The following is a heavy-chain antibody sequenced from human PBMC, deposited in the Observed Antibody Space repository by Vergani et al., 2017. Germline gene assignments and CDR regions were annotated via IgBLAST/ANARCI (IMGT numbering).Heavy chain of an antibody. V-gene: IGHV3-30-3*01. J-gene: IGHJ4*02. D-gene: IGHD2-2*02. CDR3: VRGRGLCAGGRCYTEAWDY. CDR1: GFALHRHA. Sequence: QVQLVESGGGVVQPGTSLRLSCVVSGFALHRHALYLVRQAPGTGLEWVVGISFDGTNEYYPDLVKGRFTISRDIAKNTLYLQVRSLRLEDTGVYHCVRGRGLCAGGRCYTEAWDYWGQGTPVTVSS. CDR2: ISFDGTNE.